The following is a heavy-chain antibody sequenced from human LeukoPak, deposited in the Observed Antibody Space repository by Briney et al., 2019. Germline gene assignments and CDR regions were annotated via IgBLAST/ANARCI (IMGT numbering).Heavy chain of an antibody. V-gene: IGHV3-21*01. CDR1: GFTFSSYS. D-gene: IGHD2-2*01. CDR2: ISSSSSYI. Sequence: NPGGSLRLSCAASGFTFSSYSMNGGREAPGKGREWVSSISSSSSYIYYADSVKGRFTISRDNAKNSLYLQMNSLRAEDTAVYYCARGGIVVPAPRFDPWGQGTLVTVSS. CDR3: ARGGIVVPAPRFDP. J-gene: IGHJ5*02.